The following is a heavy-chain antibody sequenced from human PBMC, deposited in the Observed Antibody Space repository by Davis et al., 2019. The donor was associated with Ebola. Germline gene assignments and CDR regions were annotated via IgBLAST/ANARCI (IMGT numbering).Heavy chain of an antibody. Sequence: GESLKISCAASGFTFSSYSMNWVRQAPGKGLEWVSSISSSSSYIYYADSVKGRFTISRDNAKNSLYLQMNSLRAEDTAVYYCAKDPVVVTAIDYFQHWGQGTLVTVSS. V-gene: IGHV3-21*04. CDR3: AKDPVVVTAIDYFQH. CDR2: ISSSSSYI. CDR1: GFTFSSYS. J-gene: IGHJ1*01. D-gene: IGHD2-21*02.